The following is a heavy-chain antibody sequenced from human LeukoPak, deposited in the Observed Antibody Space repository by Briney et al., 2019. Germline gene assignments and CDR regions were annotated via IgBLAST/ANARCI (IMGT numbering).Heavy chain of an antibody. V-gene: IGHV4-61*02. CDR2: IYTSGST. CDR3: ARGSIVSWMVAFDI. CDR1: GGSISSGSYY. Sequence: PSETLSLTRTVSGGSISSGSYYWSWIRQPAGKGLEWIGRIYTSGSTNYNPSLKSRVTISVDTSKNQFSLKLSSVTAADTAVYYCARGSIVSWMVAFDIWGQGTMVTVSS. J-gene: IGHJ3*02. D-gene: IGHD3-16*02.